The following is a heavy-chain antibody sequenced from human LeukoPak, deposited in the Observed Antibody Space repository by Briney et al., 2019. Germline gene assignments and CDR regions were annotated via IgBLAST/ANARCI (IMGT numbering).Heavy chain of an antibody. CDR1: GFTFSSYA. V-gene: IGHV3-30*04. CDR3: ARAPMIVVPTEGDH. J-gene: IGHJ5*02. CDR2: LSYNGSNK. Sequence: GRSLRLSCATSGFTFSSYAMHWVRQAPGKGLEWVAVLSYNGSNKFYTDSVKGRFTVSRDNSKNTLYLQMNSLRAEDTAVYYCARAPMIVVPTEGDHWGQGTLVTLSS. D-gene: IGHD3-22*01.